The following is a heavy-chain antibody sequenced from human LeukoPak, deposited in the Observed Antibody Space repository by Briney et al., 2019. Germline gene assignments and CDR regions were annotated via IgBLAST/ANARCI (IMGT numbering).Heavy chain of an antibody. J-gene: IGHJ6*02. CDR1: GVTLDDYA. CDR2: ISWNSGSI. D-gene: IGHD6-19*01. Sequence: GRSLRLSCAASGVTLDDYAMHWVRQAPGRGLEWVSGISWNSGSIGYADSVKGRFTISRDNAKNSLYLQMNSLRAEDTALYYCAKGMYSSGWYDYYYYGMDVWGQGTTVTVSS. V-gene: IGHV3-9*01. CDR3: AKGMYSSGWYDYYYYGMDV.